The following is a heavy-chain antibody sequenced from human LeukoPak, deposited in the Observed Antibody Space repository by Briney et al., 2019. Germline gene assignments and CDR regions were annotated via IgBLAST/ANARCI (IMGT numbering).Heavy chain of an antibody. J-gene: IGHJ4*02. V-gene: IGHV3-30*02. CDR3: AKRLAAAGTFDY. CDR1: GFTFSSYG. CDR2: IRYDGSNK. D-gene: IGHD6-13*01. Sequence: KSGGSLRLSCAASGFTFSSYGMPWVRQAPGKGLEWVAFIRYDGSNKYYADSVKGRFTISRDNSKNTLYLQMNSLRAEDTAVYYCAKRLAAAGTFDYWGQGTLVTVSS.